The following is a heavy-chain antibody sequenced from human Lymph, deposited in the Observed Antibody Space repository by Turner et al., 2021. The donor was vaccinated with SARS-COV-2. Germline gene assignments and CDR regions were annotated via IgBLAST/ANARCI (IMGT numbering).Heavy chain of an antibody. J-gene: IGHJ6*02. CDR2: IWYAGSNK. D-gene: IGHD6-13*01. V-gene: IGHV3-33*01. CDR1: GFTFSSYG. Sequence: QVQLVESGGGVVQPGRCLRLSCAASGFTFSSYGMHWVRQAPGKRLEWVAFIWYAGSNKYYADSVKGRFTISRDNSKNTLYLQMNSLRAEDTAVYYCARGSAGGDVWGQGTTVTVSS. CDR3: ARGSAGGDV.